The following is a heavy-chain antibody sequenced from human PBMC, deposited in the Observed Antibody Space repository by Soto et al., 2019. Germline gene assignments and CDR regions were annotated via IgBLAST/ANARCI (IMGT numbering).Heavy chain of an antibody. CDR2: IYYSGST. Sequence: PLETLSLTCPFSGGSIYSYYWSWIRQPPGKGLEWIGYIYYSGSTNYNPSLKSRVTMSVDTSKNQFSLKLSSVTAADTAVYYCAKRYSSGWTFDYWGQGTLVTVSS. J-gene: IGHJ4*02. D-gene: IGHD6-19*01. V-gene: IGHV4-59*01. CDR1: GGSIYSYY. CDR3: AKRYSSGWTFDY.